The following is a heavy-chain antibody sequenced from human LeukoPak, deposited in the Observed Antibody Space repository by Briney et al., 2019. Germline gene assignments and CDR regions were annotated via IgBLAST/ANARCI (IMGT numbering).Heavy chain of an antibody. V-gene: IGHV4-34*01. CDR3: ARGTEGVTPNWFDP. Sequence: PSETLSLTCAVYGGSFSGYYWSWIRQPPGKGLGWMGEINHSGSTNYNPSLKSRVTISVDTSKSQLSLKLSSVTAADTAVYYCARGTEGVTPNWFDPWGQGTLVTVSS. CDR2: INHSGST. J-gene: IGHJ5*02. D-gene: IGHD4-23*01. CDR1: GGSFSGYY.